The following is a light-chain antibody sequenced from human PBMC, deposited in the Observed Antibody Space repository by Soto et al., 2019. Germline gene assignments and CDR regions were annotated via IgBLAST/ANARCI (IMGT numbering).Light chain of an antibody. CDR1: RSEIGSYNY. CDR3: ISYTGSSTSYV. V-gene: IGLV2-14*01. Sequence: QSVLTQPASVSGSPGQSITISCSGTRSEIGSYNYVAWYQHFPWKTPKILIYGVSNRPSGVSSRFSGSKSGNTASLTISGLQAEDEADYYCISYTGSSTSYVFGSGTKV. J-gene: IGLJ1*01. CDR2: GVS.